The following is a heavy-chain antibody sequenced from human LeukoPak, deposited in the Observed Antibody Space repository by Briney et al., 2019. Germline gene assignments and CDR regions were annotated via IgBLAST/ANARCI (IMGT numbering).Heavy chain of an antibody. J-gene: IGHJ4*02. CDR3: AREGYSNGWYSGYFDY. D-gene: IGHD6-19*01. CDR2: IYTSGST. Sequence: SETLSLTCTVSGGSISSYYWSWIRQPAGKGLEWIGRIYTSGSTNYNPSLKSRVTMSVDTSKNQFSLKLSSVTAADTAVYYCAREGYSNGWYSGYFDYSGQGTLVTVSS. V-gene: IGHV4-4*07. CDR1: GGSISSYY.